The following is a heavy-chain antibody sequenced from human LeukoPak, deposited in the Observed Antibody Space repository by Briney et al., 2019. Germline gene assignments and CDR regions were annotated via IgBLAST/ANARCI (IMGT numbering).Heavy chain of an antibody. CDR3: AGRGTGTTLAFDY. CDR2: IYPADSDT. CDR1: GYIFPTYW. D-gene: IGHD1-1*01. V-gene: IGHV5-51*01. J-gene: IGHJ4*02. Sequence: GESLKISCKGSGYIFPTYWIGWVRQMPGKGLEWMGIIYPADSDTRYSPSFEGQVTISVDKSISTAYLQWSSLKASDTAIYYCAGRGTGTTLAFDYWGQGTLVTVSS.